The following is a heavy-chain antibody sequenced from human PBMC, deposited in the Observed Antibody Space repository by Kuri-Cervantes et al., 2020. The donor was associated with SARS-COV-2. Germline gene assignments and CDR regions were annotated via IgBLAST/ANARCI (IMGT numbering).Heavy chain of an antibody. V-gene: IGHV3-30*18. D-gene: IGHD5-12*01. J-gene: IGHJ6*02. CDR3: AKAYDPYGMDV. CDR2: ISYDGSNK. CDR1: GFTFSSYG. Sequence: SLRLSCAASGFTFSSYGMHWVRQAPGKGLEWVAVISYDGSNKYYADSVKGRFTISRDNSKNTLYLQMNSLRAEDTAVYYCAKAYDPYGMDVWGQGTTVTVSS.